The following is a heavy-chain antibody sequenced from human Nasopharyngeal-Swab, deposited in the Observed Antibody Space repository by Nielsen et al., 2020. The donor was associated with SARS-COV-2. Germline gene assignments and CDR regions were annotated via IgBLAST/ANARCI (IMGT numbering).Heavy chain of an antibody. Sequence: WIRQPPGKGLEWVSYISSSSYTNYADSVKGRFTISRDNAKNSLYLQMNSLRAEDTAVYYCASSNSAAAGFDYWGQGTLVTVS. J-gene: IGHJ4*02. CDR3: ASSNSAAAGFDY. D-gene: IGHD6-13*01. CDR2: ISSSSYT. V-gene: IGHV3-11*03.